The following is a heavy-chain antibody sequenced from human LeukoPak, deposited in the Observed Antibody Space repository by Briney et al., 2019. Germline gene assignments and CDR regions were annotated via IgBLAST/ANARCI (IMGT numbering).Heavy chain of an antibody. D-gene: IGHD3-16*01. Sequence: SETLSLTCTVSGGSISSYYWSWIRQPPGKGLEWIGYIYYSGSTNYNPSLKSRVTISVDTSKNQFSLKLSSVTAADTAVYYCARESYGGNDAFDIWGQGTMVTVSS. CDR1: GGSISSYY. CDR2: IYYSGST. CDR3: ARESYGGNDAFDI. J-gene: IGHJ3*02. V-gene: IGHV4-59*01.